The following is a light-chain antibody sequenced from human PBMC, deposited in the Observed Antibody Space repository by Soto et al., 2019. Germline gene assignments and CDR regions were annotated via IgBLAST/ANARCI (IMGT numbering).Light chain of an antibody. J-gene: IGKJ2*01. Sequence: EIVLTQSPGTLSLSPGERATLSCRASQSVSSSYLAWYQQKPGQAPRLLIYGASSRATGFPDWYSGSGSVTDFTLAISRLEPKDLAVYYCQQYGSSPPYTFGLETKLEIK. CDR1: QSVSSSY. CDR3: QQYGSSPPYT. CDR2: GAS. V-gene: IGKV3-20*01.